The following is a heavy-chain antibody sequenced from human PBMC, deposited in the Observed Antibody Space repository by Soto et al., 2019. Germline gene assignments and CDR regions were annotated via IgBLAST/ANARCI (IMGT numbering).Heavy chain of an antibody. CDR1: NESISNYDYS. J-gene: IGHJ6*02. V-gene: IGHV4-30-2*01. D-gene: IGHD3-3*01. CDR2: IYHSGRA. CDR3: ARDMTIFGVAPGGGMDV. Sequence: SETLSLTCTVSNESISNYDYSWTSIRHPPGRGLEWIGSIYHSGRAYYMPSLRSRLTMSLDKAKNQFSLNLSSMTAADTAVYFCARDMTIFGVAPGGGMDVWGQGTTVTVS.